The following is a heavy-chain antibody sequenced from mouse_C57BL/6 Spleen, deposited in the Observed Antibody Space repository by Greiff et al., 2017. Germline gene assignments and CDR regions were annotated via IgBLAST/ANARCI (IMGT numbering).Heavy chain of an antibody. CDR2: IDPSDSYT. V-gene: IGHV1-69*01. CDR3: ARGRPYYFDY. CDR1: GYTFTSYW. Sequence: QVQLQQPGAELVMPGASVKLSCKASGYTFTSYWMHWVKQRPGQGLEWIGEIDPSDSYTNYNQKFKGKSTLTVDKSSSAAYMRLSSLTSDDTAVYSCARGRPYYFDYWGKGTTLTVSS. J-gene: IGHJ2*01.